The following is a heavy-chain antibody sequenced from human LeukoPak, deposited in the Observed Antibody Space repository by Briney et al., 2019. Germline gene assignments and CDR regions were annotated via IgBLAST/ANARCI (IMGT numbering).Heavy chain of an antibody. CDR3: ARGQTYYYGSGSYPPYGMDV. CDR2: ISSSSSTI. V-gene: IGHV3-48*01. CDR1: GFTFSSYS. D-gene: IGHD3-10*01. Sequence: GGSLRPSCAASGFTFSSYSMNWVRQAPGKGLEWVSYISSSSSTIYYADSVKGRFTISRDNAKNSLYLQMNSLRAEDTAVYYCARGQTYYYGSGSYPPYGMDVWGQGTTVTVSS. J-gene: IGHJ6*02.